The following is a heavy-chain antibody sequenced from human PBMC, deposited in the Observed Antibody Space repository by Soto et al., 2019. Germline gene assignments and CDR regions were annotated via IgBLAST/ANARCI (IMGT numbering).Heavy chain of an antibody. Sequence: PGGALRHSCSVSRVHFCRFWSTRVPPAPGKGLEWVASISPNERDRVYVDSVKGRFTISRDNDKGSLFLKMDSLRGEDTAVYYSTRDRNWSPHWGQGTLVTVSS. CDR1: RVHFCRFW. CDR2: ISPNERDR. V-gene: IGHV3-7*01. J-gene: IGHJ4*02. CDR3: TRDRNWSPH.